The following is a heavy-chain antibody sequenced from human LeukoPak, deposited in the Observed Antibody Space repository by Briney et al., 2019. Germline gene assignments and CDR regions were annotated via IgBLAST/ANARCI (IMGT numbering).Heavy chain of an antibody. CDR2: ISYDGSNK. V-gene: IGHV3-30*18. J-gene: IGHJ4*02. CDR3: AKDGYCSSTSCYYFDY. Sequence: GGSLRLSCAASGFTFSSYGMHWVRQAPGKGLEWVAVISYDGSNKYYADSVKGRFTISRDNSKNTLYLQMNSLRAVDTAVYYCAKDGYCSSTSCYYFDYWGQGTLVTVSS. CDR1: GFTFSSYG. D-gene: IGHD2-2*01.